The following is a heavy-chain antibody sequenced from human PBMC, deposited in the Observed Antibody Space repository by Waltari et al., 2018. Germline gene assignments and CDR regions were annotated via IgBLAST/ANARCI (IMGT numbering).Heavy chain of an antibody. V-gene: IGHV1-69*05. CDR1: GGTFSSYA. CDR3: ASKSGVVGDGPLFYFDY. J-gene: IGHJ4*02. D-gene: IGHD3-22*01. CDR2: IIPIFGTA. Sequence: QVQLVQSGAEVKKPGSSVKVSCKASGGTFSSYAISWVRQAPGQGLEWMGGIIPIFGTANYAQKFQGRVTITTDESTSTAYMELSSLRSEDTAVYYCASKSGVVGDGPLFYFDYWGQGTLVTVSS.